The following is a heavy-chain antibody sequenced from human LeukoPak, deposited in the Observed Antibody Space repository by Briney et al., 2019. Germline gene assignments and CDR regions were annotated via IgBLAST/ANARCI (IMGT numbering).Heavy chain of an antibody. V-gene: IGHV4-59*01. CDR2: IYYSGST. J-gene: IGHJ4*02. Sequence: SETLSLTCTVSGGSISSYYWSWIRQPPGKGLEWIGYIYYSGSTNYNPSLKSRVTISVDTSKNQFSLKLSSVTAADTAVYYCARVRVLKKGTWFDYWGQGTLVTVSS. D-gene: IGHD3-16*01. CDR3: ARVRVLKKGTWFDY. CDR1: GGSISSYY.